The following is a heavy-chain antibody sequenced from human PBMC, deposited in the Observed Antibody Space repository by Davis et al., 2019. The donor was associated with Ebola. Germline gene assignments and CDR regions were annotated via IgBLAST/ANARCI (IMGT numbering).Heavy chain of an antibody. CDR1: GGSISSYY. V-gene: IGHV4-59*12. D-gene: IGHD3-3*01. CDR2: IYHSESS. Sequence: MPSETLSLTCTVSGGSISSYYWSWIRQPPGKGLEWIGYIYHSESSNYNPSLKSRVTISVDTSKNQFSLKLSSVTAADTAVYYCARRRVRFLAEDLDYWGQGTLVTVSS. J-gene: IGHJ4*02. CDR3: ARRRVRFLAEDLDY.